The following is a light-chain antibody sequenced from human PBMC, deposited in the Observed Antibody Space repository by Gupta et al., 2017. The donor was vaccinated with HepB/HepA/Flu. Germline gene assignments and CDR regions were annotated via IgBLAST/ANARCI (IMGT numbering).Light chain of an antibody. CDR1: VLPNQY. Sequence: SYELTQPPSVSVSPGQTARITCSGDVLPNQYAYWYQQRAGQAPVLMIYKDSERPSGIPERFSGSRSGNTATLTISGVQAEDEAAYYCQSEESSATSVFGGGTKLTVL. CDR2: KDS. J-gene: IGLJ2*01. V-gene: IGLV3-25*03. CDR3: QSEESSATSV.